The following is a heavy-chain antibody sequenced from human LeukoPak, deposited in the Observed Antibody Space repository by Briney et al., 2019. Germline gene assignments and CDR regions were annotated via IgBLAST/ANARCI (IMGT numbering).Heavy chain of an antibody. CDR1: RYTFTGYY. Sequence: ASVNVSCKASRYTFTGYYMHCVRQAPGQGLECMGGINPNSGGTNYTQKFQGRVTMTKDTSISTAYMELSRLRSDDTAVYYCARARRIAAAGKGDWFDPWGQGTLVTVSS. CDR3: ARARRIAAAGKGDWFDP. CDR2: INPNSGGT. D-gene: IGHD6-13*01. J-gene: IGHJ5*02. V-gene: IGHV1-2*02.